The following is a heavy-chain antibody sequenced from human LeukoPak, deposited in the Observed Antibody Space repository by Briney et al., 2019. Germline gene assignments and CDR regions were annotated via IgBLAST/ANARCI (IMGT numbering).Heavy chain of an antibody. D-gene: IGHD2-15*01. V-gene: IGHV1-8*01. CDR1: GYTFTIYD. Sequence: ASVKVSSKPSGYTFTIYDINGVRQATGQGLEWMGGINPNSGNTGYAQKFQGRDTMTRNTSISTAYMELSSLRSEDTAVYYCARAGGYCGRISCPYYFDYWGQGSLVAVSS. CDR3: ARAGGYCGRISCPYYFDY. CDR2: INPNSGNT. J-gene: IGHJ4*02.